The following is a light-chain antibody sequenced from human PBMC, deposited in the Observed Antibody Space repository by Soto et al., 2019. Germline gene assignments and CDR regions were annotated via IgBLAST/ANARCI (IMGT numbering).Light chain of an antibody. Sequence: IVLPQSPGTLSLSPGERATLSSRSSQCVASNYLAWYQQKPGQATRLLIYGASSRATGIPDRCSGSGSGTDFTLTVSRLEPEDFAVYYCQQYGNTPRTVGQGTKVEIK. CDR3: QQYGNTPRT. CDR2: GAS. V-gene: IGKV3-20*01. CDR1: QCVASNY. J-gene: IGKJ1*01.